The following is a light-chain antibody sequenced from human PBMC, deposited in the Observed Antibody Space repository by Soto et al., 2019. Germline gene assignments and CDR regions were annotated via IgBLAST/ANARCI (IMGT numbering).Light chain of an antibody. J-gene: IGKJ1*01. CDR1: QGITNY. Sequence: DIQMTQSPSSLSASVGDRVTITCRASQGITNYFACYLRKLWKVPDLLISSASTLQSGAPSRFSGCGSGTDFNPTISSLQPEHVATSYCQGCNIAPSWTFGQGTRVEIK. CDR3: QGCNIAPSWT. CDR2: SAS. V-gene: IGKV1-27*01.